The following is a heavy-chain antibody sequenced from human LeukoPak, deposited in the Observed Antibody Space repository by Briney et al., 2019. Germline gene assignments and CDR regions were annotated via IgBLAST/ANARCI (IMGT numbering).Heavy chain of an antibody. D-gene: IGHD6-25*01. CDR3: ARDRSGIAAD. CDR2: IYYSGST. J-gene: IGHJ4*02. V-gene: IGHV4-30-4*08. Sequence: PSETLSLTCTVSGGSISSSSYYWGWIRQPPGKGLEWIGYIYYSGSTYYNPSLKSRVTMSVDTSKNQFSLKLSSVTAADTAVFYCARDRSGIAADWGQGILVTVSS. CDR1: GGSISSSSYY.